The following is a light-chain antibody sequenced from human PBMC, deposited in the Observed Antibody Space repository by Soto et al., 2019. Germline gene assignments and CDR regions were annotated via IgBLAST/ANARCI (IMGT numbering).Light chain of an antibody. J-gene: IGKJ3*01. CDR3: QQYDNLPPFT. V-gene: IGKV1-33*01. CDR1: QDISNY. CDR2: DAS. Sequence: DIQMTQSPSSLSASVGDRVTITCQASQDISNYLNWYQQKPGKAPKLLIYDASNLETGVPSRFSGSGSGTDFTFTISSLQTEDIAKYYCQQYDNLPPFTFGPGTKVDIK.